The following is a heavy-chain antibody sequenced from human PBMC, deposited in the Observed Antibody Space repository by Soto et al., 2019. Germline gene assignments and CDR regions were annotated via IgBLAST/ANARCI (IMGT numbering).Heavy chain of an antibody. J-gene: IGHJ4*02. CDR3: ASTPVVRFLEWYFDY. CDR2: ISSSGSTI. CDR1: GFTFSDYY. V-gene: IGHV3-11*01. Sequence: QVQLVECGGGLVKPGGPVRLSCAASGFTFSDYYMSWIRQAPGKGLEWVSYISSSGSTIYYADSVKGRFTISRDNAKNSLYLQMNSLRAEDTAVYYCASTPVVRFLEWYFDYWGQGTLVTVSS. D-gene: IGHD3-3*01.